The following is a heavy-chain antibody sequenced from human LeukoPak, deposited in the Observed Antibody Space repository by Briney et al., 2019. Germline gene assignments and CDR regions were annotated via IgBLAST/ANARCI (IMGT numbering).Heavy chain of an antibody. Sequence: KASETLSLTCAVYGGSFSGYYWSWIRQPPGKGLEWIGEINHSGSTNYNPSLKSRVTISVDTSKNQFSLKLSSVTAADTAVYYCARSGSGSSHYYFGYWGQGTLVTVSS. CDR1: GGSFSGYY. V-gene: IGHV4-34*01. J-gene: IGHJ4*02. D-gene: IGHD3-22*01. CDR2: INHSGST. CDR3: ARSGSGSSHYYFGY.